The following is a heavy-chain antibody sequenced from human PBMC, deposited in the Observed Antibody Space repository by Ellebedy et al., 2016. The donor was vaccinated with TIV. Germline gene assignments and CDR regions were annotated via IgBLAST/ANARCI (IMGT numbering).Heavy chain of an antibody. Sequence: GGSLRLSXAASGFTFDDYAMHWVRQVPGKGLEWVSLINWDGGSTYYADSLQGRFIISRDNSKNSVYLQMRSLRPEDTGLYYCAKDMGAGVRGGPVDYWGQGTQVTVSS. CDR3: AKDMGAGVRGGPVDY. D-gene: IGHD3-10*01. V-gene: IGHV3-43D*03. CDR1: GFTFDDYA. J-gene: IGHJ4*02. CDR2: INWDGGST.